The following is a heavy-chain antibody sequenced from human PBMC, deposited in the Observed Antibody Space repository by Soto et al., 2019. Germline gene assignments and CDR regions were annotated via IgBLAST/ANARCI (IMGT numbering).Heavy chain of an antibody. CDR2: IYYSGTT. CDR3: ARDRYYYDSSGYYGSYWFDP. J-gene: IGHJ5*02. Sequence: SETLSLTCTVSGGSLSSTGYYWGWVRQPPEKGLEWIGSIYYSGTTYYNPSLKSRVTISVDTSKNRFSLKLSSVTAADTAVYYCARDRYYYDSSGYYGSYWFDPWGQGTLVTVSS. CDR1: GGSLSSTGYY. V-gene: IGHV4-39*07. D-gene: IGHD3-22*01.